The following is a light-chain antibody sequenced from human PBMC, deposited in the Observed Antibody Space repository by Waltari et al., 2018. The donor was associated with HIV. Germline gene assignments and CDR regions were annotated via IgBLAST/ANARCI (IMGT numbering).Light chain of an antibody. CDR2: GKN. CDR3: ALWDDSLNGPV. CDR1: SSNIGSNT. Sequence: QSVLTQPPSTSGTPGQRVTISCSGRSSNIGSNTVSWFQQLPGKAPKVLMYGKNQRPSAVPDRFSGSKAGTSASLAIGGLQSEDEADYDCALWDDSLNGPVFGGGTTLTVL. V-gene: IGLV1-44*01. J-gene: IGLJ2*01.